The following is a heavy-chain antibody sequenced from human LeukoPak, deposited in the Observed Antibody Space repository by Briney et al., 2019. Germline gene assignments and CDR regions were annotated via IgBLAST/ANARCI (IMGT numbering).Heavy chain of an antibody. CDR3: AKEFYGSGSRPLDY. CDR1: GFTFSSYG. CDR2: ISGSGGST. V-gene: IGHV3-23*01. J-gene: IGHJ4*02. D-gene: IGHD3-10*01. Sequence: GGSLRLPCAASGFTFSSYGMSWVRQAPGKGLEWVSAISGSGGSTYYADSVKGRFTISRDNSKNTLYLQMNSLRAEDTAVYYCAKEFYGSGSRPLDYWGQGTLVTVSS.